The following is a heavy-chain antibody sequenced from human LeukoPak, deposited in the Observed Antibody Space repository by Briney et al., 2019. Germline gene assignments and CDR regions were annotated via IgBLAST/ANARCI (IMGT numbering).Heavy chain of an antibody. CDR3: ARGTIYRRNDY. D-gene: IGHD1-14*01. V-gene: IGHV4-34*01. CDR2: INHSGST. CDR1: GGSFSGYY. J-gene: IGHJ4*02. Sequence: SETLSLTCAVYGGSFSGYYWSWIRQPPGKGLEWIGEINHSGSTNYNPSLKSRVTISVDTSKNQFSLKLSSVTAADTAVYYCARGTIYRRNDYWGQGTLVTVS.